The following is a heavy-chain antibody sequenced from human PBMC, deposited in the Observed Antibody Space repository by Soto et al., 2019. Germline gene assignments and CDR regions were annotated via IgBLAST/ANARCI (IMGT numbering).Heavy chain of an antibody. Sequence: QVQLVEPGGGVVQPGRSLRLSCAASGFTFSSYGMHWVRQAPGKGLEWVAVISYDGSNKYYADSVKGRFTISRDNSKNTLYLQMNSLRAEDTAVYYCAKDRGGSGWTRDYWGQGTLVTVSS. V-gene: IGHV3-30*18. CDR1: GFTFSSYG. J-gene: IGHJ4*02. CDR3: AKDRGGSGWTRDY. CDR2: ISYDGSNK. D-gene: IGHD6-19*01.